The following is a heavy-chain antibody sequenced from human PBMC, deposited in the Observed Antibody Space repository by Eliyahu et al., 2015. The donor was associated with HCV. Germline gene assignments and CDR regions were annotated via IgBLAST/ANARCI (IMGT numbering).Heavy chain of an antibody. D-gene: IGHD3-3*02. CDR2: MKPNSGNT. CDR3: ARAEGSFGLWYYYMDV. Sequence: QVQLVQSGAEVKKPGASVXVSCKASGXTFTSYDINWVRQATGQGLEWMGWMKPNSGNTGYAQKXQGRVTMTRNTSISTAYMELSSLRSEDTAVYYCARAEGSFGLWYYYMDVWGKGTTVTVSS. CDR1: GXTFTSYD. J-gene: IGHJ6*03. V-gene: IGHV1-8*01.